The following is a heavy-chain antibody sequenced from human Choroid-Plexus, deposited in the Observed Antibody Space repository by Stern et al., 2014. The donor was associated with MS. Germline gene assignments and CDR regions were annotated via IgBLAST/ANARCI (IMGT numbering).Heavy chain of an antibody. CDR3: AKDRQYLTYFFDH. V-gene: IGHV3-30*18. CDR2: VSYDGSNK. CDR1: GFTFGSCA. D-gene: IGHD2/OR15-2a*01. Sequence: MQLVESGGGVVQPGRPLRLSCVASGFTFGSCAMHWVRQAPGKGLEWVAAVSYDGSNKYYADSVKGRFTISRDNSQNTLYMQMSSLRPEDTAVYYCAKDRQYLTYFFDHWGQGSLVTVS. J-gene: IGHJ5*02.